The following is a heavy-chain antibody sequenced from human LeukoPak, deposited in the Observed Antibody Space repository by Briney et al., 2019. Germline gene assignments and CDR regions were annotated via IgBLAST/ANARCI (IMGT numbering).Heavy chain of an antibody. J-gene: IGHJ4*02. D-gene: IGHD3-10*01. CDR1: GGSISISNYY. Sequence: PSETLSLTRSVSGGSISISNYYWGWIRQPPGKGLEWIGSIFYSGSTYYSPSLQSRVTISVDTSKNEFSLKVTSVTAADTAVYYCARDPYDSGIWGQGTLVTVSS. CDR2: IFYSGST. CDR3: ARDPYDSGI. V-gene: IGHV4-39*07.